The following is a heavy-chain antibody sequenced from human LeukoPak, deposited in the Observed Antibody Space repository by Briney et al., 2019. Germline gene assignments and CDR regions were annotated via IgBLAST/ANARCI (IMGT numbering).Heavy chain of an antibody. CDR1: GFTFSTYG. D-gene: IGHD7-27*01. Sequence: GGSLRLSCEASGFTFSTYGMTWVRQAPGKGLEWVSGITGSSTWTYYADSVKGRFTISRDNSNNTLHLQMNSLRAEDTAIYYCARELVSLGTGYFDLWGRGTVVTVSS. CDR2: ITGSSTWT. CDR3: ARELVSLGTGYFDL. V-gene: IGHV3-23*01. J-gene: IGHJ2*01.